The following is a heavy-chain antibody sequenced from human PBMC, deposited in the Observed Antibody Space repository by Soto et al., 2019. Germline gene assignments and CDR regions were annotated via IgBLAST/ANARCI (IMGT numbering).Heavy chain of an antibody. J-gene: IGHJ5*02. Sequence: GGSLRLSCAASGFTFSSYSMNWVRQAPGKGLEWVSSISSSSSYIYYADSVKGRFTISRDNAKNSLYLQMNSLRAEDTAVYYCASEPSIAALGDPWGQGTLVTVSS. CDR3: ASEPSIAALGDP. CDR1: GFTFSSYS. CDR2: ISSSSSYI. D-gene: IGHD6-6*01. V-gene: IGHV3-21*01.